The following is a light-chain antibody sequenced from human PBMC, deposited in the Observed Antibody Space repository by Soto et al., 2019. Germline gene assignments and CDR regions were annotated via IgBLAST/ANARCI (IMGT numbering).Light chain of an antibody. V-gene: IGLV1-47*01. CDR3: AAWDDSLRVYV. Sequence: QSVLTQPPSASGTPWQRVTISCSGGSSNIGSNYVYWYQQLPGTAPKLLIYRNIQRPSGVPDRFSGSQSDTSASLAISGLRSEDEADYYCAAWDDSLRVYVFGTGTKVTVL. CDR1: SSNIGSNY. J-gene: IGLJ1*01. CDR2: RNI.